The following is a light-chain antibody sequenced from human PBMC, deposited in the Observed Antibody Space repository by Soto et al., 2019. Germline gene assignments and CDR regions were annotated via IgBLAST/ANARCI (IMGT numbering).Light chain of an antibody. CDR3: QQNNNWPQT. CDR1: QSVSSN. CDR2: GAS. V-gene: IGKV3D-15*01. Sequence: EIVMTPYPATLSVSPCEGATLSARASQSVSSNLAWYQQKPGQAPRLLIYGASTRATGIPARFSGSGSGTEFTLTISSLKSEDFAVYYCQQNNNWPQTFGQGTKVDI. J-gene: IGKJ1*01.